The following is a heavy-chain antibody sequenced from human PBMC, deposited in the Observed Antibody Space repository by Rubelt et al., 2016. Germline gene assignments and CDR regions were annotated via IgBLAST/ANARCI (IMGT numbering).Heavy chain of an antibody. D-gene: IGHD5-18*01. CDR2: IYHSGST. CDR3: ASNPGYSYGTIDY. Sequence: QVQLQESGPGLVKPSETLSLTCTVSGYSISSGYYWGWIRQPPGKGLEWIGSIYHSGSTYYNPSLKSRVTISVDTSKNQFSLKLSSVTAADTAVYYCASNPGYSYGTIDYWGQGTLVTVSS. CDR1: GYSISSGYY. V-gene: IGHV4-38-2*02. J-gene: IGHJ4*02.